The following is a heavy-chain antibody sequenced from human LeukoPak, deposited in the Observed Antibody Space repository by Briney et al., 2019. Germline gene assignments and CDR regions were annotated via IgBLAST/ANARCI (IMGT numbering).Heavy chain of an antibody. Sequence: SETLSLTCTVSGGSISSSSYYWGWIRQPPGKGLEWIGYIYYSGSTNYNPSLKSRVTISVDTSKNQFSLKLSSVTAADTAVYYCARGCNVSVNSRLVVPAAINWFDPWGQGTLVTVSS. CDR1: GGSISSSSYY. CDR3: ARGCNVSVNSRLVVPAAINWFDP. D-gene: IGHD2-2*02. CDR2: IYYSGST. J-gene: IGHJ5*02. V-gene: IGHV4-61*05.